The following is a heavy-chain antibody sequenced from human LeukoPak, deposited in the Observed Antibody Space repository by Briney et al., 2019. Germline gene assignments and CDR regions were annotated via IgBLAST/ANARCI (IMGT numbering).Heavy chain of an antibody. CDR2: ISSSSSYI. CDR1: GFTFSSYS. Sequence: GGSLRLSCAASGFTFSSYSMNWVRQAPGKGLEWVSSISSSSSYIYYADSVKGRFTISRDNAKNSLYPQMNSLRAEDTAVYYCARRNRIAAAGTDYWGQGTLVTVSS. CDR3: ARRNRIAAAGTDY. D-gene: IGHD6-13*01. J-gene: IGHJ4*02. V-gene: IGHV3-21*01.